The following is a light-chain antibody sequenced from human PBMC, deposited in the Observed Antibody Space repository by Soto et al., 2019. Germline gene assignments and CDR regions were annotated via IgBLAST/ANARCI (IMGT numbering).Light chain of an antibody. CDR2: GAS. Sequence: EIVLTHSPGTLSLSPGERATLSCRASQSVSSSYLAWYQQKPGQAPRLLIYGASSRATGIPDRFSGSGSGTDFTLTISRLEPEDFAVYYCQQYGSSPPGTFGQGTKVDIK. V-gene: IGKV3-20*01. CDR1: QSVSSSY. J-gene: IGKJ1*01. CDR3: QQYGSSPPGT.